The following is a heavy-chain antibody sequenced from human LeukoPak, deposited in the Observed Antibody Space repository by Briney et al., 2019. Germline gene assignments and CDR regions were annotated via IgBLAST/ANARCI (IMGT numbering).Heavy chain of an antibody. CDR2: ISGSGGST. CDR3: AKDTAPAYYYYGMDV. Sequence: GGSLRLSCAASGFTFSSYAMSWVRQAPGKGLEWVSAISGSGGSTYYADSVKGRFTISRDNAKNSLYLQMNSLRAEDTALYYCAKDTAPAYYYYGMDVWGQGTTVTVSS. V-gene: IGHV3-23*01. J-gene: IGHJ6*02. CDR1: GFTFSSYA. D-gene: IGHD5-18*01.